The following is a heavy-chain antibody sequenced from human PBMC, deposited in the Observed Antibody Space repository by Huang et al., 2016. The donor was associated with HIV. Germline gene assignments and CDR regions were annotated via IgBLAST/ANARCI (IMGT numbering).Heavy chain of an antibody. CDR3: ARQWTILEWLLGLDV. V-gene: IGHV4-34*02. CDR1: GGSFTGNY. Sequence: QMQLQQRGAGLLKPSETLSLTCGVSGGSFTGNYLTWIRQAPGKGLEWIGEVNDSGATNHTPSLNVRVTISLDKSNRELSLNLRSVTAADTAVYYCARQWTILEWLLGLDVWGQGTTVIVSS. CDR2: VNDSGAT. J-gene: IGHJ6*02. D-gene: IGHD3-3*01.